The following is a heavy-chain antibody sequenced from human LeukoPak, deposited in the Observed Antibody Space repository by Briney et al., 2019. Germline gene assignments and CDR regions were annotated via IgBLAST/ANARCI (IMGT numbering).Heavy chain of an antibody. CDR2: ISYDGITE. CDR3: ARVLYYYGSGSYNYYMDV. V-gene: IGHV3-30*14. J-gene: IGHJ6*03. D-gene: IGHD3-10*01. Sequence: GGSLRLSCAASGFAFSSFAMHWVRQAPGKGLEWVSLISYDGITEDYSDSVKGRFTISRDNSKNTLYLQMNSLRAEDTAVYYCARVLYYYGSGSYNYYMDVWGKGTTVTISS. CDR1: GFAFSSFA.